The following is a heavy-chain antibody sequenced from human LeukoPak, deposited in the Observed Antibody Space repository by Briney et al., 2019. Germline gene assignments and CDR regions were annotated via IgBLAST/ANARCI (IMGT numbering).Heavy chain of an antibody. CDR1: GGSFSGYY. Sequence: SETLSLTCAVYGGSFSGYYWSWIRQPPGKGLEWIGEINHSGSTNYNPSLKSRVTISVDTSKNQFSLKLSSVTAADTAVYYCARQGRERVAGWHYYYYMDVWGKGNTVTVSS. J-gene: IGHJ6*03. V-gene: IGHV4-34*01. CDR3: ARQGRERVAGWHYYYYMDV. D-gene: IGHD6-19*01. CDR2: INHSGST.